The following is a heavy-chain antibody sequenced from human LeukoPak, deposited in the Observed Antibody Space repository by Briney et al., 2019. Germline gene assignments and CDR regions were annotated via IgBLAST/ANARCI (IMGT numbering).Heavy chain of an antibody. CDR2: IGSSGKTISYSDS. V-gene: IGHV3-48*03. D-gene: IGHD7-27*01. J-gene: IGHJ3*02. CDR3: ARELGIGAFDI. Sequence: PGGSLSLSCAASGFTFSGYEINWVRQAPGKGLEWVSYIGSSGKTISYSDSSYADSVKGRFTISRDNAKNSLYLQMNSLRDEDTAVYYCARELGIGAFDIWGPGTMVTVSS. CDR1: GFTFSGYE.